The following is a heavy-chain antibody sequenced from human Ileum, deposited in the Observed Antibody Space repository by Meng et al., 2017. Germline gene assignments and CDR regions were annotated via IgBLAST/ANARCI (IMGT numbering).Heavy chain of an antibody. V-gene: IGHV4-4*02. J-gene: IGHJ4*02. CDR1: GTW. Sequence: RGSGPGRVKPSGTLSLTCAVSGTWWSWVRQPPGKGLEWIGEIFQSGRTNYNPSLKSRVTISIDKSKSQISLQLSAVTAADTAVYSCATSNDRDVYYLGYWGQGTLVTVSS. CDR3: ATSNDRDVYYLGY. D-gene: IGHD3-22*01. CDR2: IFQSGRT.